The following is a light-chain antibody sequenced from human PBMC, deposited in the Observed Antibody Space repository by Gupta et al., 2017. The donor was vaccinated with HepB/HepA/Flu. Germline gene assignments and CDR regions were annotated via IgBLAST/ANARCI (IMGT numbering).Light chain of an antibody. CDR1: QGIRID. V-gene: IGKV1-6*01. CDR2: AAS. Sequence: AIQMTQSPSSLSASVGDRVTITCRASQGIRIDLGWYQQKPGKAPKLLIYAASSLQSGVPSRFSGSGSGTDFTLTISSLQPEDFATYYCLQEVIPPFTFGHGTKVDIK. J-gene: IGKJ3*01. CDR3: LQEVIPPFT.